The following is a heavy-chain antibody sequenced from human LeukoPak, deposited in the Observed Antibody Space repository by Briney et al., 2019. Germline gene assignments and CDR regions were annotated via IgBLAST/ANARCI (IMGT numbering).Heavy chain of an antibody. Sequence: GGSLRLSCAASGFTFSSYGMHWVRQAPGKGLEWVAVIWYDGSNKYYADSVKGRFTISRDNSKNTLYLQMNSLRAEDTAVYYCAKGVGGSGYEHSDYWGQGTLVTVSS. CDR1: GFTFSSYG. D-gene: IGHD5-12*01. CDR2: IWYDGSNK. V-gene: IGHV3-33*06. CDR3: AKGVGGSGYEHSDY. J-gene: IGHJ4*02.